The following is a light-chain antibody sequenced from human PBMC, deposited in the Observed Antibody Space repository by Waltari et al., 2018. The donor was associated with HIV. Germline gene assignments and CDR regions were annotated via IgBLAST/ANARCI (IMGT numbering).Light chain of an antibody. V-gene: IGLV1-44*01. CDR2: GNN. CDR1: SSNIGSNT. J-gene: IGLJ3*02. CDR3: AAWDDSLNGLWV. Sequence: QSVLTQPPSTSGNPGQRVTISCSGRSSNIGSNTVNWYQHLPGTAPKLLIYGNNQRPSGVPDRFSGSKSGTSASLAISGLQSEDEADYYCAAWDDSLNGLWVFGGGTKLTVL.